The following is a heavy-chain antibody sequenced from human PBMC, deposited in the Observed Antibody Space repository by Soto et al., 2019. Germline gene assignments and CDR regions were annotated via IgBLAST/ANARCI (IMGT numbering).Heavy chain of an antibody. CDR3: ASVPYYYASEY. J-gene: IGHJ4*02. CDR2: ISGSGDTI. Sequence: QVQLVESGGGLVKPGGSLRLSCAASGFTFRDSYMTWIRQAPGKGLEWISYISGSGDTIYYADSVKGRFTVSRDNAKNSLYLQMNSLRAEDTAVYYCASVPYYYASEYWRQGTLITVSS. V-gene: IGHV3-11*01. D-gene: IGHD3-10*01. CDR1: GFTFRDSY.